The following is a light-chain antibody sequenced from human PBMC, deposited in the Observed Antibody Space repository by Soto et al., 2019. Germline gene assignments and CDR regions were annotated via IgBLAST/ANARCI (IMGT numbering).Light chain of an antibody. Sequence: EIVLTQSPGSLSLSPGERATLSCRASQSVANTFFAWYQKKPGQAPRLLMYGVSKRATGIPDRFSGSGSGTDFTLTISRLEPEDFAVYYCQQYMSSVTFGQGTRVEIK. V-gene: IGKV3-20*01. CDR1: QSVANTF. CDR3: QQYMSSVT. CDR2: GVS. J-gene: IGKJ1*01.